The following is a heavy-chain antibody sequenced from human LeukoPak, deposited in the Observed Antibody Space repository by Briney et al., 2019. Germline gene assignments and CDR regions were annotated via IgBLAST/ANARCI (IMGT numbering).Heavy chain of an antibody. Sequence: QPGRSLRLSCAASGFTFSSYGMHWVRQAPGKGLAWVAVIWYDGNNRYYADSVKGRFTISRDNSKNTLYLQMNSLRAEDTAVYYCAKFTHDCGDYRTPAFDPWGQGTLVTVSS. J-gene: IGHJ5*02. CDR3: AKFTHDCGDYRTPAFDP. D-gene: IGHD4-17*01. CDR1: GFTFSSYG. CDR2: IWYDGNNR. V-gene: IGHV3-33*06.